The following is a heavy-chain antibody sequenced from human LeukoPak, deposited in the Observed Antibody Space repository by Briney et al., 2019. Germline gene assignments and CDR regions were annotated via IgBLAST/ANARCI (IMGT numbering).Heavy chain of an antibody. CDR1: GFTFSSYG. Sequence: PGRSLRLSCAASGFTFSSYGMHWVRQAPGKGLEWVAVISYDGSNKYYADSVKGRFTISRDNSKNTLYLQMNSLRAEDTAVYYCAKYSNSWYVDYWGQGTLVTVSS. CDR3: AKYSNSWYVDY. J-gene: IGHJ4*02. D-gene: IGHD6-13*01. V-gene: IGHV3-30*18. CDR2: ISYDGSNK.